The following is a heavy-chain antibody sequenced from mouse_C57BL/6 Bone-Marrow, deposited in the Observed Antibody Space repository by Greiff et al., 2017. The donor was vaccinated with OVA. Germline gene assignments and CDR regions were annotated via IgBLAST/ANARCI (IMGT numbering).Heavy chain of an antibody. CDR2: IDPEDGET. Sequence: VQLKQSGAELVKPGASVKLSCTASGFNFNDYYMHWVKQRPEQGLEWIGRIDPEDGETKYAPKFQGKATITADTSSNTAYLQLSSLTSEDTAVYYCALITTVVAKDWYFDDWGTGTTVTVSS. J-gene: IGHJ1*03. CDR3: ALITTVVAKDWYFDD. CDR1: GFNFNDYY. D-gene: IGHD1-1*01. V-gene: IGHV14-2*01.